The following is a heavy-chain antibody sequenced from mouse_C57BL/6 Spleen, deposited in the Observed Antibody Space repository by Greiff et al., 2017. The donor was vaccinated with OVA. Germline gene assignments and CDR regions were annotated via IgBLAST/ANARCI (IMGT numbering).Heavy chain of an antibody. CDR2: ISGGGGNT. CDR3: ARHDGYYGAWFAY. J-gene: IGHJ3*01. V-gene: IGHV5-9*01. Sequence: EVMLVESGGGLVKPGGSLKLSCAASGFTFSSYTMSWVRQTPEQRLEWVATISGGGGNTYYPDSVKGRFTISRDNAKNTLYLQLSSLRSEDTALYYCARHDGYYGAWFAYWGQGTLVTVSA. D-gene: IGHD2-3*01. CDR1: GFTFSSYT.